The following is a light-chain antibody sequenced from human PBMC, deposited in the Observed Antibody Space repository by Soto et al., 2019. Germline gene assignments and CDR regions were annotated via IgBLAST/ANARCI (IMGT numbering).Light chain of an antibody. J-gene: IGKJ2*01. CDR1: QSLVYSDGNAY. V-gene: IGKV2-30*01. CDR3: MQGTHWPPRT. CDR2: KAS. Sequence: DVVLTQSPLSLPVILGQPASISCRSSQSLVYSDGNAYLNWFHQRPGQSPRRLIYKASKRDSGXTXRXXGSRSGTNFKLEISGMEAEDVGVYYCMQGTHWPPRTFGQGTKLEIK.